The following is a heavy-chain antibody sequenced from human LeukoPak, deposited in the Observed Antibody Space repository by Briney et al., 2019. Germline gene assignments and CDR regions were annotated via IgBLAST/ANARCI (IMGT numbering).Heavy chain of an antibody. D-gene: IGHD3-10*01. J-gene: IGHJ4*02. V-gene: IGHV3-20*04. CDR2: ISGSGGTT. CDR3: ARDTSSSYGSGSDY. Sequence: GGSLRLSCAASGFTFNIYAMNWVRQTPGKGLDWVSSISGSGGTTNYADSVKGRFTISRDNAKNSLYLQMNSLRAEDTALYYCARDTSSSYGSGSDYWGQGTLVTVSS. CDR1: GFTFNIYA.